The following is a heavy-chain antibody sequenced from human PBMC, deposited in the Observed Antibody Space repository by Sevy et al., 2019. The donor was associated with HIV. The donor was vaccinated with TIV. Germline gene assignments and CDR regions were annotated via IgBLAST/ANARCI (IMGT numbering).Heavy chain of an antibody. D-gene: IGHD5-12*01. J-gene: IGHJ4*02. V-gene: IGHV1-69*06. CDR3: AREGSGHELDY. Sequence: ASVKVSCKASGGTFSSYAISWVRQAPGQGLEWMGGIIPIFGTANYAQKFQGRVTITADKSTSTAYMELSSLRSEDTAVYYCAREGSGHELDYWGQGTLVTVSS. CDR1: GGTFSSYA. CDR2: IIPIFGTA.